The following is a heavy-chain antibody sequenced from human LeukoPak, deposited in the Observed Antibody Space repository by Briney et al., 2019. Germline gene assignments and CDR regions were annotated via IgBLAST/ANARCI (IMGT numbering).Heavy chain of an antibody. CDR1: GFTVSSNY. J-gene: IGHJ6*02. CDR2: IYSGGST. CDR3: ATPSEGMVRGVIYYYYGMDV. D-gene: IGHD3-10*01. V-gene: IGHV3-53*04. Sequence: GGSLRLSCAASGFTVSSNYMSWVRQAPGKGLEWVSVIYSGGSTYYADSVKGRFTISRHNSKNTLCLQMNSLRAEDTAVYYCATPSEGMVRGVIYYYYGMDVWGQGTTVTVSS.